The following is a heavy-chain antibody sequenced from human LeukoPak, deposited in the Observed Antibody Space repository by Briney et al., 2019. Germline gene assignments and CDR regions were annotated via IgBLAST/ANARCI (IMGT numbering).Heavy chain of an antibody. CDR1: GITFSRYA. J-gene: IGHJ3*02. CDR3: AKTTELSSGWFLWDAFDI. CDR2: ISGSGGST. V-gene: IGHV3-23*01. Sequence: TGGSLRLSCAASGITFSRYAMSWVRQAPGKGLEWVSAISGSGGSTYYADSVKGRFTISRDNSKNTLYLQMNSLRAEDTAVYYCAKTTELSSGWFLWDAFDIWGQGTMVTVSS. D-gene: IGHD6-19*01.